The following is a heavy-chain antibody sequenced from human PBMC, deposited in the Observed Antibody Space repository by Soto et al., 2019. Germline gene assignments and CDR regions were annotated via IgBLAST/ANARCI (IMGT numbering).Heavy chain of an antibody. CDR3: ARLGWELLSGRRYFDY. CDR1: GYTFSDFA. J-gene: IGHJ4*02. Sequence: QVLLVQSGPEVKKPGASMKVSCKTSGYTFSDFALTWVRQAPDQGLEWLGWISPYTGNTNYAQRLQDRVTMTTDTSTSTAYLELRSLRSDDTAVYYRARLGWELLSGRRYFDYWGQGTLVTVSS. V-gene: IGHV1-18*04. D-gene: IGHD1-26*01. CDR2: ISPYTGNT.